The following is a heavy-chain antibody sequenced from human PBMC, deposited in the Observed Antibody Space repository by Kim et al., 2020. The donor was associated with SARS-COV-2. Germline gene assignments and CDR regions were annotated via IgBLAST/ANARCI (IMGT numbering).Heavy chain of an antibody. D-gene: IGHD2-15*01. CDR3: ARDFVVVIAATFHYYYGMDV. CDR1: GFTFSSYA. CDR2: ISYDGSNK. J-gene: IGHJ6*02. V-gene: IGHV3-30-3*01. Sequence: GGSLRLSCAASGFTFSSYAMHWVRQAPGKGLEWVAVISYDGSNKYYADSVKGRFTISRDNSKNTLYLQMNSLRAEDTAVYYCARDFVVVIAATFHYYYGMDVWGPGTTVTASS.